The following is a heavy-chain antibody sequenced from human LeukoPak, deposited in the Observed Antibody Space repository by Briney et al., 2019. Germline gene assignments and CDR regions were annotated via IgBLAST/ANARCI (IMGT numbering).Heavy chain of an antibody. CDR3: AKGGKWDVTPFDY. J-gene: IGHJ4*02. CDR1: GFTFTSYS. V-gene: IGHV3-23*01. D-gene: IGHD1-26*01. Sequence: GGSLRLSCAASGFTFTSYSMNWVRQAPGKGLEWVSTISGGGRSTYYADSVKGRFTISRDNSKNTLYLQVNSLRAEDTAVYYCAKGGKWDVTPFDYWGQGTLVTVSS. CDR2: ISGGGRST.